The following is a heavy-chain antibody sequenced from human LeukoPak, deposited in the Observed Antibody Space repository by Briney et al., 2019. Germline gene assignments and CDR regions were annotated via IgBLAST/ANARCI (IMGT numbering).Heavy chain of an antibody. J-gene: IGHJ4*02. CDR3: VRDGYCGSTSCYTGAAAPFDY. D-gene: IGHD2-2*02. CDR2: MKQDGSEK. V-gene: IGHV3-7*01. CDR1: EFTVSNNE. Sequence: GGSLRLSCAASEFTVSNNEMSWVRQAPGKGLEWVANMKQDGSEKYYVDSVKGRFTISRDNAENSLYLQMTGLRAEDTAVYYCVRDGYCGSTSCYTGAAAPFDYWGQGTLVTVSS.